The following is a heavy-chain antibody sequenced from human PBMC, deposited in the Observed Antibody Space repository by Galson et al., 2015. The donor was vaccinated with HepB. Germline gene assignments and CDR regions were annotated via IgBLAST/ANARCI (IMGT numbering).Heavy chain of an antibody. CDR3: AREADSSSWSNDY. CDR1: GFTFSNYG. D-gene: IGHD6-13*01. V-gene: IGHV3-30*03. J-gene: IGHJ4*02. CDR2: ISYDGTNK. Sequence: SLRLSCAASGFTFSNYGMHWVRQAPGKGLEWVAVISYDGTNKFYADSGKGRFTISRDNSKNTLYLQMNSLRAEDTAVYYCAREADSSSWSNDYWGQGTLVAVSS.